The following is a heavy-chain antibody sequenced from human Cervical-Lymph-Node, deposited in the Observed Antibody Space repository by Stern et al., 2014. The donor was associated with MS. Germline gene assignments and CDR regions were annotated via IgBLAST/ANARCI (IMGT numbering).Heavy chain of an antibody. CDR1: GDSISSYTHY. V-gene: IGHV4-39*01. J-gene: IGHJ4*02. Sequence: QLQLQESGPGLVKPSETLSLTCAVSGDSISSYTHYWAWIRQPPGKGLEWIGSVYYSGATYYNPSLKSPVTISVATPKNPFPRGLTSVTAADTAVYYCAKHACTGAACPFDLWGQGTLVTVSS. CDR2: VYYSGAT. CDR3: AKHACTGAACPFDL. D-gene: IGHD2-8*02.